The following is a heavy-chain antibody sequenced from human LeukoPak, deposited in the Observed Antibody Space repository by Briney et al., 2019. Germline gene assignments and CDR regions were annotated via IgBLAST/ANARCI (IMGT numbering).Heavy chain of an antibody. V-gene: IGHV3-30*02. CDR1: GFTFSSYS. CDR3: AKDRCSNGVGCYYYYMDV. CDR2: IQYDGSNE. Sequence: GGSLRLSCVASGFTFSSYSMNWVRQGPGKGLGWVAYIQYDGSNEQYADSVKGRFSISRDSSKNILYLQMNSLRAEDTAVYYCAKDRCSNGVGCYYYYMDVWGKGTTVTISS. D-gene: IGHD2-8*01. J-gene: IGHJ6*03.